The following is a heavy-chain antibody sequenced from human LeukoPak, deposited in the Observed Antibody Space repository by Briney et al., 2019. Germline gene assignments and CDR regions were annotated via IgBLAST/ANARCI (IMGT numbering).Heavy chain of an antibody. D-gene: IGHD3-9*01. CDR2: IWYDGSQR. V-gene: IGHV3-33*01. J-gene: IGHJ4*02. CDR1: GLTFSSYG. Sequence: PGGSLRLSCAASGLTFSSYGMHWVRQAPGKGLEWVAVIWYDGSQRHYADSVKGRFTISRDNSKKTVYLQMNSLRAEDTAVYYCASDELRYPLDWGQGTLVTVSS. CDR3: ASDELRYPLD.